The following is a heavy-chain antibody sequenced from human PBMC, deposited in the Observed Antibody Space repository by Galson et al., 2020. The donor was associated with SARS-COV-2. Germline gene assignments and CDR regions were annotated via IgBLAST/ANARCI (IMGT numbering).Heavy chain of an antibody. V-gene: IGHV1-3*01. CDR1: GYTFTSYA. Sequence: ASVNVSCKASGYTFTSYAMHWVRQAPGQRLEWMGWINAGNGNTKYSQKFQGRVTITRDTSASTAYMELSRLTSDDTAVYYCTRGSNSSPFYHFDPWGQGTLVTVSS. D-gene: IGHD3-10*01. CDR2: INAGNGNT. CDR3: TRGSNSSPFYHFDP. J-gene: IGHJ5*02.